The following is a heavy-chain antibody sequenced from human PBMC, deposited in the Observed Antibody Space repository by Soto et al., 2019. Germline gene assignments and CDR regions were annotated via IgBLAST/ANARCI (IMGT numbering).Heavy chain of an antibody. D-gene: IGHD3-3*01. V-gene: IGHV4-34*01. CDR3: ARGVTICGVVRIHNDY. CDR1: GASFSGNY. Sequence: SETLSLTCAVYGASFSGNYWSWIRQPPGKGLEWIGEINHTGSTNYNPSLMSRVTISVDTSKNQFSLKLSSVTAADTAVYYCARGVTICGVVRIHNDYWGQGTLVTVSS. CDR2: INHTGST. J-gene: IGHJ4*02.